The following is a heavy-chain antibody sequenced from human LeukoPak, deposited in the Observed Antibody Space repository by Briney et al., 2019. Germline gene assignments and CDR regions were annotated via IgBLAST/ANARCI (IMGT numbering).Heavy chain of an antibody. Sequence: PGRSLRLSCAASGFTFSSYGMHWVRQAPGKGLEWVAVIWYDGSNKYYADSVKGRFTISRDNSKNTLYLQMNSLRAEDTAVYYCAKGIGPSWFDPWGQGTLVTVSS. CDR3: AKGIGPSWFDP. D-gene: IGHD2-15*01. V-gene: IGHV3-33*06. CDR1: GFTFSSYG. J-gene: IGHJ5*02. CDR2: IWYDGSNK.